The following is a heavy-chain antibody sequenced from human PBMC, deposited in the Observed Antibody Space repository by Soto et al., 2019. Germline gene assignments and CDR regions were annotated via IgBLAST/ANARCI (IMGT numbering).Heavy chain of an antibody. CDR2: INPNSGGT. D-gene: IGHD2-2*02. J-gene: IGHJ6*02. CDR1: GYTFTGYY. V-gene: IGHV1-2*02. CDR3: VRSLTEGYCDITGCHTSPLYGLDV. Sequence: ASVKVSCKASGYTFTGYYVHWVRQAPGQGLEWMGWINPNSGGTNYAQKFQGRVTVTRDTSTSTADMALSRLTSDDTAVYYCVRSLTEGYCDITGCHTSPLYGLDVWGQGTTVTVSS.